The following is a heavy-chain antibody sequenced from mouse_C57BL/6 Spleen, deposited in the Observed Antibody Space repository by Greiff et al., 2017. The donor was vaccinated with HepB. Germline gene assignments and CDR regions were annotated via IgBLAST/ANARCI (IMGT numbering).Heavy chain of an antibody. CDR3: ARSEIYYDYDDAMDY. V-gene: IGHV1-42*01. Sequence: EVKLQQSGPELVKPGASVKISCKASGYSFTGYYMNWVKQSPEKSLEWIGEINPSTGGTTYNQKFKAKATLTVDKSSSTAYMQLKSLTSEDSAVYYCARSEIYYDYDDAMDYWGQGTSVTVSS. D-gene: IGHD2-4*01. CDR2: INPSTGGT. J-gene: IGHJ4*01. CDR1: GYSFTGYY.